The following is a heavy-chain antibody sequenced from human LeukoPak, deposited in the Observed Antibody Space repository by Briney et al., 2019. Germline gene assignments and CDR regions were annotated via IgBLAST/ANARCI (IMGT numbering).Heavy chain of an antibody. CDR1: GFTFSSYG. Sequence: GGSLRLSCAASGFTFSSYGMHWVRQAPGKGLEWVAVISYDGSNKYYADSVKGRFTISRDNSKNTLYLQMNSLRAKDTAVYYCAKGPKYYGSGSYYIGYWGQGTLVTVSS. D-gene: IGHD3-10*01. CDR2: ISYDGSNK. V-gene: IGHV3-30*18. CDR3: AKGPKYYGSGSYYIGY. J-gene: IGHJ4*02.